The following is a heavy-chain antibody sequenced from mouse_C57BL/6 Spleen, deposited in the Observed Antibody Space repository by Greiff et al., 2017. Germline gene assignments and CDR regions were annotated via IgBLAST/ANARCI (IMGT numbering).Heavy chain of an antibody. V-gene: IGHV1-54*01. CDR1: GYAFTNYL. J-gene: IGHJ4*01. CDR2: INPGSGGT. Sequence: QVQLQQSGAELVRPGTSVKVSCKASGYAFTNYLIEWVKQRPGQGLEWIGVINPGSGGTNYNEKFKGKATLTADKSSSTAYMQLSSLTSEDSAVYFCAREGGYYAMDYWGQGTSGTVSS. D-gene: IGHD1-1*02. CDR3: AREGGYYAMDY.